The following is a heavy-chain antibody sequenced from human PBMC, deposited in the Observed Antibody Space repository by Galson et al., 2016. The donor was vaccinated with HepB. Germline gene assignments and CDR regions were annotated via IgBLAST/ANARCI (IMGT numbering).Heavy chain of an antibody. CDR2: ITGADADT. CDR3: VGRGYNYDIQIN. CDR1: GFTLRTYA. V-gene: IGHV3-23*01. D-gene: IGHD5-18*01. J-gene: IGHJ4*02. Sequence: SLRLSCAATGFTLRTYAMSWVRQGPGKGLEWVSGITGADADTYYADAVKGRFTISRDNAKNTVYLQMNSLGVEDTAVYFCVGRGYNYDIQINWGQGTLVTVAS.